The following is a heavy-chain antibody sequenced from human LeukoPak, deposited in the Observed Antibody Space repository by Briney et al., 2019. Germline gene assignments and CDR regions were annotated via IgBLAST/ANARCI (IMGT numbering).Heavy chain of an antibody. CDR2: IYYSGST. V-gene: IGHV4-39*01. D-gene: IGHD6-13*01. CDR3: ARQIAAATYYYYYYGMDV. Sequence: SETLSLTCTVSGGSISSSSYYWGWIRQPPGKGLEWIGSIYYSGSTYYNPSLKSRVTISVDTSKNQFSLKLSSVTAADTAVYYCARQIAAATYYYYYYGMDVWGQGTTVTVSS. J-gene: IGHJ6*02. CDR1: GGSISSSSYY.